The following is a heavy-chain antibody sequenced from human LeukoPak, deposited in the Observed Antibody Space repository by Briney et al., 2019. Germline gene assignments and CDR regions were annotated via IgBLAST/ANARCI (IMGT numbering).Heavy chain of an antibody. CDR1: GGSFSGYY. V-gene: IGHV4-34*01. Sequence: PSETLSLTCAVYGGSFSGYYWSWIRQPPGTGLEWIGEINHSGSTNYNPSLKSRVTISVDTSKNQFSLKLSSVTAADTAVYYCARDRLIRAYNWFDPWGQGTLVTVSS. CDR3: ARDRLIRAYNWFDP. D-gene: IGHD3-10*01. J-gene: IGHJ5*02. CDR2: INHSGST.